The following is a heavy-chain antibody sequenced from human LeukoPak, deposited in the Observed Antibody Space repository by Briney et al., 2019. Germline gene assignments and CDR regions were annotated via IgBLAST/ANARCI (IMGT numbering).Heavy chain of an antibody. J-gene: IGHJ4*02. Sequence: GGSLRLSCAASGFTFSDYYMSWIRQAPGKGLEWVSYISSSGSTIYYADSVKGRFTISRDNAKNSLYLQMDSLRAEDTAVYYCARAGYYGSGSYLLDYWGQGTLVTVSS. D-gene: IGHD3-10*01. V-gene: IGHV3-11*01. CDR3: ARAGYYGSGSYLLDY. CDR2: ISSSGSTI. CDR1: GFTFSDYY.